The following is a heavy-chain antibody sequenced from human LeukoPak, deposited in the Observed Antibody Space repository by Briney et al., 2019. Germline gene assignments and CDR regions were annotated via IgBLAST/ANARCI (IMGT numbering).Heavy chain of an antibody. J-gene: IGHJ4*02. Sequence: SVKVSRKASGGTFSSYAISWARQAPGQGLEWMGGIIPIFGTANYAQKFQGRVTITADESTSTAYMELSSLRSEDTAVYYCARVLNGYFDYWGQGTLVTVSS. D-gene: IGHD2-8*02. CDR3: ARVLNGYFDY. CDR2: IIPIFGTA. V-gene: IGHV1-69*13. CDR1: GGTFSSYA.